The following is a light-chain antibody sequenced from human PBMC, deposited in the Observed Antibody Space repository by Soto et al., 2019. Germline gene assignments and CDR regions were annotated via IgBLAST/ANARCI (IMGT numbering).Light chain of an antibody. Sequence: EIVLTQSPATLSLSPGDTATLSCRASQSVSEHLAWYQQRPGQAPRLVIYDASKRAAGIPGRFSGSGSGTDFTLPIASLEPEDFAVYYCHQRSFWPPVTFGGGTKVEIK. CDR3: HQRSFWPPVT. CDR1: QSVSEH. CDR2: DAS. J-gene: IGKJ4*01. V-gene: IGKV3-11*01.